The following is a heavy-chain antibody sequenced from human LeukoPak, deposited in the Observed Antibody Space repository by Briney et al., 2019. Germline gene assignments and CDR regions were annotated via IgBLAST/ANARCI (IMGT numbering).Heavy chain of an antibody. Sequence: PGGSLRLSCVASGFDFSNYYMSWVRQAPGGGLEWLANIKYDGSYTYYVDSLKGRFTISRDNAKNSLYLQMSGLRAEDTAIYYRTRDEGAKGATYRFDFRGQGTLVTVSS. CDR3: TRDEGAKGATYRFDF. D-gene: IGHD4/OR15-4a*01. CDR1: GFDFSNYY. J-gene: IGHJ4*02. CDR2: IKYDGSYT. V-gene: IGHV3-7*01.